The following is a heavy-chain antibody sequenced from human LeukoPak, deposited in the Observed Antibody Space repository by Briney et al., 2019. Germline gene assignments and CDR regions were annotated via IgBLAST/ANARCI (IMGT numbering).Heavy chain of an antibody. CDR3: AKDIDIVVVPAAMYFDY. D-gene: IGHD2-2*01. J-gene: IGHJ4*02. Sequence: GGSLRLSCAASGFTVSSNYMSWVRQAPGKGLEWVSVIYSGGSTYYADSVKGRFTISRDNSKNTLYLQMNSLRAEDTAVYYCAKDIDIVVVPAAMYFDYWGQGTLVTVSS. V-gene: IGHV3-53*01. CDR1: GFTVSSNY. CDR2: IYSGGST.